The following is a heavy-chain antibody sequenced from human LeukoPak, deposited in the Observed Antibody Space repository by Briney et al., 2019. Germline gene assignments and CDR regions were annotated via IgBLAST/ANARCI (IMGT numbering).Heavy chain of an antibody. CDR3: AKVGVSSGWYGGFYY. D-gene: IGHD6-19*01. J-gene: IGHJ4*02. CDR2: ISGSGGST. CDR1: GFTFSNYA. Sequence: QSGGSLILSCAASGFTFSNYAMSWVRQAPGKGLEWVSAISGSGGSTYYADSVKGRFTISRDNSKNTLYLQMNSLRAEDTAVYYCAKVGVSSGWYGGFYYWGQGTLVTVSS. V-gene: IGHV3-23*01.